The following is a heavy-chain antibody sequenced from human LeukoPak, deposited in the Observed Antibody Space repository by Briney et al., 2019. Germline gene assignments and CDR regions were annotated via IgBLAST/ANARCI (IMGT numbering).Heavy chain of an antibody. V-gene: IGHV3-21*01. CDR1: GFTFYTYS. CDR2: ISSSSTYI. J-gene: IGHJ4*02. D-gene: IGHD5-12*01. Sequence: GGSLRLSCAASGFTFYTYSMNWVRQAPGKGLEWVSSISSSSTYIYYADSVKGRFTISRDNAKNSLFLQMNSLRAEDTAVYYCATYSGYDRIFDYWGQGTLVTVSS. CDR3: ATYSGYDRIFDY.